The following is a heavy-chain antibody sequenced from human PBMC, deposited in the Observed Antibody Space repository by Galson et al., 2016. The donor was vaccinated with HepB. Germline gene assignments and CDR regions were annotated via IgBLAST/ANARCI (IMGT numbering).Heavy chain of an antibody. Sequence: SLRLSCAASGFTVSSITWVRQAPGKGLEWVSVIYSGGSTYYTDSVKGRFTISRDNSKNTVYPQMNSLRAEDTAMYHCATKQEGITMIRGVTVDYYGMDVWGQGTTVTVSS. J-gene: IGHJ6*02. V-gene: IGHV3-53*01. CDR3: ATKQEGITMIRGVTVDYYGMDV. CDR2: IYSGGST. D-gene: IGHD3-10*01. CDR1: GFTVSS.